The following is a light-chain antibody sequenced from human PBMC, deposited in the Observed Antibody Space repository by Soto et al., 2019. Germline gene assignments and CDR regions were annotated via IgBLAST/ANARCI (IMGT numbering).Light chain of an antibody. V-gene: IGKV3-20*01. CDR1: QSVASSH. Sequence: EILLTQSPGTLSLSPGERDPLSCMASQSVASSHLAWYRQKPGQTPRLLIYDASSRATGIPDRISGSGSGTDFTLTISRLEPEDFAVYYCQQYGSAPFTFGPGTKVDIK. CDR3: QQYGSAPFT. CDR2: DAS. J-gene: IGKJ3*01.